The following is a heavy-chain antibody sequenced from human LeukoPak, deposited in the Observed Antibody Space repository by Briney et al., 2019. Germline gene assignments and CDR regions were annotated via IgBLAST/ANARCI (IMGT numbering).Heavy chain of an antibody. CDR3: ARGVQYYYDSSGYPFLYYYMDV. CDR2: INPSGGST. V-gene: IGHV1-46*01. J-gene: IGHJ6*03. CDR1: GYTFTSYY. Sequence: ASVKVSCKASGYTFTSYYMHWVRQAPGQGLEWMGIINPSGGSTSYAQKFQGRATMTRDTSTSTVYMELSSLRSEDTAVYYCARGVQYYYDSSGYPFLYYYMDVWGKGTTVTISS. D-gene: IGHD3-22*01.